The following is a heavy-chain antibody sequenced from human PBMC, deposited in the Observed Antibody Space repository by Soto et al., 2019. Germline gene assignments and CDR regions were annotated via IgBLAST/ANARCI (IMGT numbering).Heavy chain of an antibody. J-gene: IGHJ6*02. CDR2: IKQGGST. CDR1: GGSFSGYY. CDR3: ARELRLQGSWRYYYYGMDV. D-gene: IGHD6-13*01. V-gene: IGHV4-34*01. Sequence: SETLSLTCAVYGGSFSGYYWSWIRQPPGKGQEWIGEIKQGGSTNYNPSLKRRVTISVDTSKDQFSLKLSSVTAAATAVYYCARELRLQGSWRYYYYGMDVWGQGTPVTVSS.